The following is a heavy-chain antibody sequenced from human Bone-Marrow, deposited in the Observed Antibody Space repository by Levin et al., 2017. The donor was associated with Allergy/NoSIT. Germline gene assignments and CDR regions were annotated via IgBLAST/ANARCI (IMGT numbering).Heavy chain of an antibody. CDR1: GGSFSSSNW. CDR3: ARDRGDYDSGGYYFDS. V-gene: IGHV4-4*02. D-gene: IGHD3-22*01. J-gene: IGHJ4*02. CDR2: IDHSGST. Sequence: RAGGSLRLSCAVSGGSFSSSNWWNWVRQPPGKGLEWFGEIDHSGSTNSNPSLKSRVTISVDKSQNQFSLKLNSVTAADTAVYYCARDRGDYDSGGYYFDSWGQGTLVTVSS.